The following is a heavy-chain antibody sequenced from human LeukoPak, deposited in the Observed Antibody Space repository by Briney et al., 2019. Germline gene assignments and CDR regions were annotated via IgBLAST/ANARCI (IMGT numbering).Heavy chain of an antibody. V-gene: IGHV3-23*01. CDR2: ISGSGHNT. D-gene: IGHD3-10*01. CDR1: GFTFSNYG. Sequence: GGTLSLSCAASGFTFSNYGMNWVRQAPGKGLEWVSAISGSGHNTYYADSVKGRFSISRDTSKNTLYLQMNSLRVEDTAVYYCATRRFGELTYWGQGTLVTVSS. J-gene: IGHJ4*02. CDR3: ATRRFGELTY.